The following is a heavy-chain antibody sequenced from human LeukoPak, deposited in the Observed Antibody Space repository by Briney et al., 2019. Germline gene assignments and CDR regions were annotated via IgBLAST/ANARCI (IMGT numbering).Heavy chain of an antibody. J-gene: IGHJ4*02. Sequence: SETLSLTCTVSVGSIRGYYWSWIRQPPGKGLEWIGYIYSSGSTTYNSSLKSRVTISVDTSKNQFSLKLSSVTAADTAVYYCARRAVAENYFDYWGQGTLVTVSS. CDR2: IYSSGST. D-gene: IGHD6-19*01. V-gene: IGHV4-4*09. CDR1: VGSIRGYY. CDR3: ARRAVAENYFDY.